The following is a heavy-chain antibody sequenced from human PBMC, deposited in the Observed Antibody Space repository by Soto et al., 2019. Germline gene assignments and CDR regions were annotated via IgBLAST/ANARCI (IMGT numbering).Heavy chain of an antibody. CDR3: ARGRRGVDFDY. V-gene: IGHV1-18*01. Sequence: ASVKVYCKASGYTFTSFDINWVRQASGQGLEWMGWISAYNGNTNYTQKLQGRVTMTTDTSTSTAYMELRSLRSDDTAVYYCARGRRGVDFDYWGQGTLVTVSS. J-gene: IGHJ4*02. D-gene: IGHD2-15*01. CDR2: ISAYNGNT. CDR1: GYTFTSFD.